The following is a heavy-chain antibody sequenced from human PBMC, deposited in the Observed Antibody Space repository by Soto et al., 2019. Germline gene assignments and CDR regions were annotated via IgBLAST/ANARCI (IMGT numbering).Heavy chain of an antibody. V-gene: IGHV1-3*01. Sequence: ASVKVSCKASGYTFTSYAMHWVRQAPGQRLEWMGWINAGNGNTKYSQKFQGRVTITRDTSASTAYMELSSLRSEDTAVYYCAREADYYDSSGYYFSEYFQHCGQGTLVTVSS. CDR1: GYTFTSYA. D-gene: IGHD3-22*01. CDR2: INAGNGNT. CDR3: AREADYYDSSGYYFSEYFQH. J-gene: IGHJ1*01.